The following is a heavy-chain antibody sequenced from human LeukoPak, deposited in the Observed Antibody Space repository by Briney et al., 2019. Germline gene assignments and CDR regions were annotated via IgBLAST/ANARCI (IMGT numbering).Heavy chain of an antibody. Sequence: GGSLRLSCAASGFTFSSYAMSWVRQAPGKGLEWVSAISGSGGSTYYADSVKGRFTISRDNSKNTLYLQMNSLRAEDTAVYYCAKDTRSSTSLPNWFDPWGQGTLVTVSS. CDR3: AKDTRSSTSLPNWFDP. CDR2: ISGSGGST. D-gene: IGHD2-2*01. CDR1: GFTFSSYA. V-gene: IGHV3-23*01. J-gene: IGHJ5*02.